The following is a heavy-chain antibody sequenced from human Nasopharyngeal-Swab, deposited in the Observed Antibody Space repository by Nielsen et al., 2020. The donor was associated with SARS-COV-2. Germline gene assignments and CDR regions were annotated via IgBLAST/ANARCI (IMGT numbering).Heavy chain of an antibody. V-gene: IGHV3-30*18. CDR3: AKGGGTTGTVGLDI. D-gene: IGHD1-1*01. J-gene: IGHJ3*02. CDR1: GFTFSSYG. Sequence: GGSLRLSCAASGFTFSSYGMHWVRQAPGKGLEWVAVISYDGSNKYYADSVKGRFTISRDNSKNTLYLQMNSLRAEDTAVYYCAKGGGTTGTVGLDIWGQGKMVTVSS. CDR2: ISYDGSNK.